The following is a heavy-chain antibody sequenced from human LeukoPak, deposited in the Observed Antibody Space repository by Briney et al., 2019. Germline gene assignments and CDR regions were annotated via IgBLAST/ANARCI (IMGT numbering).Heavy chain of an antibody. CDR1: GYTFTGYY. J-gene: IGHJ4*02. Sequence: ASVKVSCKASGYTFTGYYMHWVRQAPGQGLEWMGWINPNSGGTNYAQKFQGRVTMTRDTSISTAYMELSRLRSDDTAVYYCAGRLGYCSSTRNHLRDRSGCMAGGYPLWGQGTLVTVSS. CDR3: AGRLGYCSSTRNHLRDRSGCMAGGYPL. V-gene: IGHV1-2*02. CDR2: INPNSGGT. D-gene: IGHD2-2*01.